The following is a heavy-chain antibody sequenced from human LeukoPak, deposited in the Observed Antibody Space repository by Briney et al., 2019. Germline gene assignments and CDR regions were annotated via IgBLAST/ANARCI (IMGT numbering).Heavy chain of an antibody. J-gene: IGHJ3*02. D-gene: IGHD2-2*02. Sequence: SETLSLTCTVSGGSISSSSYYWGWIRQPPGKGLEWIGSIYYSGSTYYNPSLKSRVTMSVDTSKNQFSLKLSSVTAADTAVYYCAIYPLVVVPAAIGNAFDIWGQGTMVTVSS. CDR3: AIYPLVVVPAAIGNAFDI. CDR1: GGSISSSSYY. V-gene: IGHV4-39*07. CDR2: IYYSGST.